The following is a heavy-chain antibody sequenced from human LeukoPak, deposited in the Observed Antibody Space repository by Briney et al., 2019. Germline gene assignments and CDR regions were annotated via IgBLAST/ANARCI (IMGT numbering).Heavy chain of an antibody. CDR1: GGSFSGYY. Sequence: SETLSLTCAVYGGSFSGYYWSWIRQPPGKGLEWIGEINHSGSTNYNPSLKSRVTISVDTSKNQFSLKLSSVTTADTAVYYCARGGILWFGDQRYNWFDPWGQGTLVTVSS. J-gene: IGHJ5*02. CDR2: INHSGST. CDR3: ARGGILWFGDQRYNWFDP. D-gene: IGHD3-10*01. V-gene: IGHV4-34*01.